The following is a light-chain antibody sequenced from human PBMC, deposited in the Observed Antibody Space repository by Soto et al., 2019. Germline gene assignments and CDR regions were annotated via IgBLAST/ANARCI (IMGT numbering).Light chain of an antibody. J-gene: IGLJ3*02. Sequence: QSALTQPASVSGSPRQSITISCTGTSSDIGGYNYVSWYQQNPGKAPKLMIYEVTNRPSGISYRFSGSKSGNTASLTISGLQAEDEADYYCSSYTSNSTRVFGGGTKLTVL. CDR1: SSDIGGYNY. CDR2: EVT. CDR3: SSYTSNSTRV. V-gene: IGLV2-14*01.